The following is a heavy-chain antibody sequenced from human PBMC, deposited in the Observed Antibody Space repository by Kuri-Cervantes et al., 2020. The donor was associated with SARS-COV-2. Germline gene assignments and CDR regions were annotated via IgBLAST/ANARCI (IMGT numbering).Heavy chain of an antibody. D-gene: IGHD2-15*01. J-gene: IGHJ5*02. CDR2: ISDYNGHT. V-gene: IGHV1-18*01. CDR3: ATGPPVGLLINWFDP. Sequence: PSVKVSCKTSGYPFSSFGIGWVRQAPGQGLEWVGWISDYNGHTNYAQKFQGRVTMTTDTSTSTAYMELRSLGSEDTAVYYCATGPPVGLLINWFDPWGQGTLVTVSS. CDR1: GYPFSSFG.